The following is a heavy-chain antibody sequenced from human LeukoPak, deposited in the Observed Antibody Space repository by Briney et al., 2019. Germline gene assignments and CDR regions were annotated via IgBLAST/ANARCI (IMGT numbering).Heavy chain of an antibody. CDR3: ARLRRLDWYFDL. CDR2: INAGNGNT. J-gene: IGHJ2*01. CDR1: GYTFTGYY. V-gene: IGHV1-3*01. D-gene: IGHD5-12*01. Sequence: ASVKVSCKASGYTFTGYYMHWVRQAPGQRLEWMGWINAGNGNTKYSQKFQGRVTITRDTSASTAYMELSSLRSEDTAVYYCARLRRLDWYFDLWGRGTLVTVSS.